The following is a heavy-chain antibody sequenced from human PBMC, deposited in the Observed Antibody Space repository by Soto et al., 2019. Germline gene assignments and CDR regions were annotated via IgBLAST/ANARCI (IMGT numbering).Heavy chain of an antibody. CDR3: ARVPPYYDSSGFPDY. D-gene: IGHD3-22*01. Sequence: PXETLSLTCTVSGCSISSGDYYWSWIRQPPGKGLEWIGYIYYSGSTYYNPSLKSRVTISVDTSKNQFSLKLSSVTAADTAVYYCARVPPYYDSSGFPDYWGQGTLVTVSS. CDR2: IYYSGST. V-gene: IGHV4-30-4*01. CDR1: GCSISSGDYY. J-gene: IGHJ4*02.